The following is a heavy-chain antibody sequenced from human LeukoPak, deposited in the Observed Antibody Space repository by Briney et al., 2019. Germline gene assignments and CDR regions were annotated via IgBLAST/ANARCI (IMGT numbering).Heavy chain of an antibody. CDR2: IYYSGST. J-gene: IGHJ5*02. CDR3: ARRAAAGNLAFDP. D-gene: IGHD6-13*01. CDR1: GGSISSSSYY. Sequence: SETLPLTCTVSGGSISSSSYYWGWIRQPPGKGLEWIGSIYYSGSTYYNASLKSRVTISVDTSKNQFSLKLSSVTAADTAVYYCARRAAAGNLAFDPWGQGTLVTVSS. V-gene: IGHV4-39*01.